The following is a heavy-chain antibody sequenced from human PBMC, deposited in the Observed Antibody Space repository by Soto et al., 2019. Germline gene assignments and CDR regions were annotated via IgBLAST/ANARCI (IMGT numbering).Heavy chain of an antibody. J-gene: IGHJ6*02. V-gene: IGHV3-74*01. D-gene: IGHD4-4*01. Sequence: EVQLVESGGGLVQPGGSLRLSCAASEFTFSTYWMHWVRQAPGKGLEWVARIYTTGSTTTYAGSGQGRFTISRDNAKNTLYLQMHSVRDEDTAVYYCASVSAAQYYYGMDAWGQGTTVTVSS. CDR3: ASVSAAQYYYGMDA. CDR2: IYTTGSTT. CDR1: EFTFSTYW.